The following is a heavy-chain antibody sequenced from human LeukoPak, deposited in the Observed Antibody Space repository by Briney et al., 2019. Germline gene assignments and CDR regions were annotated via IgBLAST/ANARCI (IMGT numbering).Heavy chain of an antibody. CDR1: GGSISNFY. V-gene: IGHV4-4*07. Sequence: SETLSLTCTVSGGSISNFYWSWIRQPAGRTLEWIGRIYSSGSTNYNPSLKSRVTMSLDTSKNQFSLKLSSVTAADTAVYFCARETTGAGTARPFDYWGQGTLVTVSS. J-gene: IGHJ4*02. CDR3: ARETTGAGTARPFDY. D-gene: IGHD6-13*01. CDR2: IYSSGST.